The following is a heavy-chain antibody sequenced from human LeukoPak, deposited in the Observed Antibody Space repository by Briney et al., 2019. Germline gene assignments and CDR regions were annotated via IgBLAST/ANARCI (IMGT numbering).Heavy chain of an antibody. CDR2: IIPIFGTA. D-gene: IGHD5-18*01. J-gene: IGHJ4*02. CDR1: GGTFSSYA. V-gene: IGHV1-69*13. Sequence: SVKVSCKASGGTFSSYAISWVRQAPGRGLEWMGGIIPIFGTASYAQKFQGRATITADESTSTAYMELSSLRSEDTAVYYCARARYSYGYFFSGYSDYWGQGTLVTVSS. CDR3: ARARYSYGYFFSGYSDY.